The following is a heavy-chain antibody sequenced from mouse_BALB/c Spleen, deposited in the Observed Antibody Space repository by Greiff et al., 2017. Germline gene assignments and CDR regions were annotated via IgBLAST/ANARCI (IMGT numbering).Heavy chain of an antibody. CDR1: GYTFTDYW. D-gene: IGHD2-4*01. CDR2: IDTSDSYT. V-gene: IGHV1-69*01. J-gene: IGHJ1*01. CDR3: ARPTMITKAGWYFDV. Sequence: QVQLQQSGAELVMPGASVKMSCKASGYTFTDYWMHWVKQRPGQGLEWIGAIDTSDSYTSYNQKFKGKATLTVDESSSTAYMQLSSLTSEDSAVYYCARPTMITKAGWYFDVWGAGTTVTVSS.